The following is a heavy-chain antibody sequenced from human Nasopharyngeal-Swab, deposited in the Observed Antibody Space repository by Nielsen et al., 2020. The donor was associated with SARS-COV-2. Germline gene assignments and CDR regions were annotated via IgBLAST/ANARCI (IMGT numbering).Heavy chain of an antibody. D-gene: IGHD4-17*01. CDR2: IKQDGIDK. CDR1: GFTFSNYR. J-gene: IGHJ2*01. Sequence: GESLKISCSASGFTFSNYRIGWVRQAPGKGLEWVGNIKQDGIDKYSADSVRGRFTISRDNAENALYLRMNSLSAEDTAIYYCARDHTVATYWYFDPWGRGTLVTVSS. V-gene: IGHV3-7*01. CDR3: ARDHTVATYWYFDP.